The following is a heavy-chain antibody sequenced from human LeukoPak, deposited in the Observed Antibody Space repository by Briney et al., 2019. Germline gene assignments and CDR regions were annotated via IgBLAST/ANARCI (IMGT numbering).Heavy chain of an antibody. J-gene: IGHJ3*02. CDR1: GFTLSSYW. D-gene: IGHD6-6*01. CDR3: ASPSWVDAFDI. Sequence: GGSLSLSCTASGFTLSSYWMSWVRQAPGKGLEWVANIKQDGSEKYYVDSVKGRFTNFRDNAKTSLYLQMNSLRAEDTAVYYCASPSWVDAFDIWGQGTMVTVS. V-gene: IGHV3-7*03. CDR2: IKQDGSEK.